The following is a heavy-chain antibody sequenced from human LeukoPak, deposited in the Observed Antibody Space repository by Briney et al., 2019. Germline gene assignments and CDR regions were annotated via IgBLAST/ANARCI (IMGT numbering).Heavy chain of an antibody. CDR3: ARDSPRISGWLGQRPPDDYYYGMDV. Sequence: ASVKVSCKVSGCTLTELSMHWVQQAPGKGLEWMGGFDPEDGETIYAQKFQGRVTVTTDISTDTAYMELRSLRSDDTAVYYCARDSPRISGWLGQRPPDDYYYGMDVWGQGTTVAVSS. CDR2: FDPEDGET. J-gene: IGHJ6*02. CDR1: GCTLTELS. D-gene: IGHD6-19*01. V-gene: IGHV1-24*01.